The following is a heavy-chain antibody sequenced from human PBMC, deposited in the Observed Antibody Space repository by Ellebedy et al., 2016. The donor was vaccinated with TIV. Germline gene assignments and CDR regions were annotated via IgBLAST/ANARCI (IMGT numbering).Heavy chain of an antibody. V-gene: IGHV3-23*01. D-gene: IGHD6-19*01. CDR3: AKVASGWPRAPFDS. CDR1: GFTFINYA. CDR2: ITQTGGRT. Sequence: GESLKISCAASGFTFINYALTLVRQAPGKRLEWISTITQTGGRTSYADSVKGRFTISRDNSKNTLYLQMSNLNVEDTAMYFCAKVASGWPRAPFDSWGQGTLIIVSS. J-gene: IGHJ4*02.